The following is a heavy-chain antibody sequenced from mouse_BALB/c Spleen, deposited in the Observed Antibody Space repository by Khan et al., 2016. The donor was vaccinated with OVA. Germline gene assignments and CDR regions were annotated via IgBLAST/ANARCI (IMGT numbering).Heavy chain of an antibody. V-gene: IGHV2-6-5*01. CDR2: IWGGGNT. CDR3: AKLLWSHYYAMDY. CDR1: GFSLTDYG. J-gene: IGHJ4*01. Sequence: VQLQESGPGLVAPSQSLSLTCSVSGFSLTDYGVSWIRQPPGKGLEWLGLIWGGGNTYYNSVLKSRLSISKDNSKSQVFLKMNSLQTDDTAMYYCAKLLWSHYYAMDYWGQGTSVTVSS. D-gene: IGHD1-1*02.